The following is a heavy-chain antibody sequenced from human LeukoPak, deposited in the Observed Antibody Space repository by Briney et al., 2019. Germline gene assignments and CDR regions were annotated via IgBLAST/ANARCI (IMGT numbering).Heavy chain of an antibody. J-gene: IGHJ5*02. CDR1: GFTFSSYG. CDR3: AKDHCSSGSCLGNWFDP. CDR2: IWYDGSNK. D-gene: IGHD2-15*01. V-gene: IGHV3-33*06. Sequence: PGRSLRLSCAASGFTFSSYGMHWVRQAPGKGLEWVAVIWYDGSNKYYADSVKGRFTISRDNSKNTLYLQMNSLRAEDTAVYYCAKDHCSSGSCLGNWFDPWGQGTLVTVSS.